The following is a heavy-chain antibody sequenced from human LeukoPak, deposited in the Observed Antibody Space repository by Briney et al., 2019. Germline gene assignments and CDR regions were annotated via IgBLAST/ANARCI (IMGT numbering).Heavy chain of an antibody. V-gene: IGHV3-48*03. D-gene: IGHD6-19*01. CDR2: IGGSGTTR. J-gene: IGHJ5*02. Sequence: GGSLRLSCAASGFTFSTYRMNWVRQAPGKGLEWVSYIGGSGTTRYYADSVKGRFTISRDNAKNSLFLQMNSLRAEDTAVYYCVRDSNGWYRTLDPWGQGTLVTVSS. CDR3: VRDSNGWYRTLDP. CDR1: GFTFSTYR.